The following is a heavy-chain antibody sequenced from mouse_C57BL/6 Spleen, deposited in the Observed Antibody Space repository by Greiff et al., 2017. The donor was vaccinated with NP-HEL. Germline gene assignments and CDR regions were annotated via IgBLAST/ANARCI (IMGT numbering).Heavy chain of an antibody. CDR3: TRGGRVLLPLYAMDY. CDR2: ISSGGDYI. CDR1: GFTFSSYA. J-gene: IGHJ4*01. D-gene: IGHD1-1*01. V-gene: IGHV5-9-1*02. Sequence: EVMLVESGEGLVKPGGSLKLSCAASGFTFSSYAMSWVRQTPEKRLEWVAYISSGGDYIYYADTVKGRFTISRDNARNTLYLQMSSLKSEDTAMYYCTRGGRVLLPLYAMDYWGQGTSVTVSS.